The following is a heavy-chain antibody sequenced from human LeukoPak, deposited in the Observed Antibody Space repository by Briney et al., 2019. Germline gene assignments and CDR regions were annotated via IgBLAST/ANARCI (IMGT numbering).Heavy chain of an antibody. J-gene: IGHJ4*02. CDR1: GLTVSSNY. CDR2: IYSGGST. V-gene: IGHV3-53*01. CDR3: ARDRGGFDY. Sequence: GGSLRRSCAASGLTVSSNYTSWVRQAPGKGLEWVSIIYSGGSTYYADSVKGRFTISRDNSKNTLYLQMNSLRAEDTAVYYCARDRGGFDYWGQGTLVTVSS.